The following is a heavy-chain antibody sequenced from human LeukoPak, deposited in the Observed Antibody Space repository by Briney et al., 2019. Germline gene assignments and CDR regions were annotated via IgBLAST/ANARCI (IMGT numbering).Heavy chain of an antibody. CDR1: GGSISSSSYY. V-gene: IGHV4-39*01. D-gene: IGHD6-13*01. Sequence: SETLSLTCTVSGGSISSSSYYWGWISQPPGKGLEWIGSIYYSGSTYYNPSLKSRVTISVDTSKNQFSLKLSSVTAADTAVYYCARRGIAAPFDPWGQGTLVTVSS. CDR2: IYYSGST. CDR3: ARRGIAAPFDP. J-gene: IGHJ5*02.